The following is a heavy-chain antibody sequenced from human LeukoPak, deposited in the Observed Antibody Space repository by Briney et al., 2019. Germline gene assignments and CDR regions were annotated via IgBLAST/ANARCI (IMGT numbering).Heavy chain of an antibody. J-gene: IGHJ4*02. D-gene: IGHD4-17*01. CDR2: IYRSGST. CDR3: AREYGDFDY. Sequence: SETLSLTCTVSGGSISSYYWSWIRQPPGKGLEWIGRIYRSGSTNYNPSLKSRVTMSVDTSKNQFSLKLNSVTAADTAVYYCAREYGDFDYWGQGTLVTVSS. CDR1: GGSISSYY. V-gene: IGHV4-4*07.